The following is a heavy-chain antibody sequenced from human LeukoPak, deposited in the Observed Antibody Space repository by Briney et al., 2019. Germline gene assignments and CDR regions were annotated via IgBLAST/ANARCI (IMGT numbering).Heavy chain of an antibody. CDR2: FDPEDGET. V-gene: IGHV1-24*01. D-gene: IGHD5-24*01. CDR3: ATDGSNLDGFDY. Sequence: SVKVSCKVSGYTLTELSMHWGRQAPGNGLKWMGGFDPEDGETIYAQKLQGRVTMTEDTSTDTAYMELSSLRSEDTAVYYCATDGSNLDGFDYWGQGTLVTVSS. J-gene: IGHJ4*02. CDR1: GYTLTELS.